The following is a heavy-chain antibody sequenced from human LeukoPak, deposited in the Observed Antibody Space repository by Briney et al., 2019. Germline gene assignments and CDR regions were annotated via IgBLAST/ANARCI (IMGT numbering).Heavy chain of an antibody. J-gene: IGHJ4*02. V-gene: IGHV4-4*07. D-gene: IGHD3-22*01. CDR2: IYNSGNT. Sequence: PSETLSLTCTVSGGSISRNYWSWIRQPAGKGLEWIGRIYNSGNTDYSPSLDSRVTLSANTSKNQFSLKLTSETAADTAIYYCARASYDGSGYYLFDSWGQGTLVTVSS. CDR1: GGSISRNY. CDR3: ARASYDGSGYYLFDS.